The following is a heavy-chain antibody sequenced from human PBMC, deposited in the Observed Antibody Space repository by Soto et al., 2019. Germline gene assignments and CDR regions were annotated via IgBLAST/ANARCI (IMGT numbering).Heavy chain of an antibody. J-gene: IGHJ6*02. CDR3: ARAAPSPMVGYYYGMDV. D-gene: IGHD3-10*02. CDR1: GFTFSSYS. Sequence: GGSLRLSCAASGFTFSSYSMNWVRQAPGKGLEWVSSISSSSSYIYYADSVKGRFTISRDNAKNSLYLQMNSLRAEDTAVYYCARAAPSPMVGYYYGMDVWGQGTTVTVSS. V-gene: IGHV3-21*01. CDR2: ISSSSSYI.